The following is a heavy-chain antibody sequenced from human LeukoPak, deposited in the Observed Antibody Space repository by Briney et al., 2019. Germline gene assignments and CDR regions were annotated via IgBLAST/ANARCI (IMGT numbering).Heavy chain of an antibody. CDR3: ARERFGEYFDY. CDR2: IYYSGST. Sequence: PSETMSLTCTVSGGSISSYYWSWIRQPPGKGLEWIGYIYYSGSTNYNPSLKSRVTISVDTSKNQFSLKLSSVTAADTAVYYCARERFGEYFDYWGQGTLVTVSS. V-gene: IGHV4-59*01. CDR1: GGSISSYY. D-gene: IGHD3-10*01. J-gene: IGHJ4*02.